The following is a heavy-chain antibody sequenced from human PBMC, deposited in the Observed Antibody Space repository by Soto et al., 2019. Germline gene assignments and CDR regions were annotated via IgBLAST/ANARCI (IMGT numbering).Heavy chain of an antibody. Sequence: ASVKVSCKASGYTFTSYAMHWVRQAPGQRLEWMGWINPNSGGTNYAQKFQGWVTMTRDTSISTAYMELSRLRSDDTAVYYCARDLRGTNYYYYGMDVWGQGTTVTVSS. V-gene: IGHV1-2*04. CDR2: INPNSGGT. CDR1: GYTFTSYA. D-gene: IGHD3-16*01. J-gene: IGHJ6*02. CDR3: ARDLRGTNYYYYGMDV.